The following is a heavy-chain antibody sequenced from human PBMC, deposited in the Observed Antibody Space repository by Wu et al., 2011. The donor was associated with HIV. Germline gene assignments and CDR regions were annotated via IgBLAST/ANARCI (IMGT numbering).Heavy chain of an antibody. CDR1: GYMFGDYE. Sequence: QVQLVQSGAEVKKPGASVRVYCKASGYMFGDYEIHWVRQATGQGLEWMGWKNPVSGAGYAQKFQGRVTLTSDTSTKTAYMELSGLTSEDTAIYYCTTFLGYDVRGHSVNYFDNWGQGTLVTVSS. V-gene: IGHV1-8*01. D-gene: IGHD3-22*01. J-gene: IGHJ4*02. CDR3: TTFLGYDVRGHSVNYFDN. CDR2: KNPVSGA.